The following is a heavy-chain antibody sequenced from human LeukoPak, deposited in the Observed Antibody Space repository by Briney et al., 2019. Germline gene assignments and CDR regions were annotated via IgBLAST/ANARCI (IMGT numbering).Heavy chain of an antibody. CDR3: ASYGGHSAHGWFDP. Sequence: SETLSLTCTVSGGSISSYYWSWIRQPPGEGLEWIGYIYYSGSTNYNPSLKSRVTISVDTSKNQFSLKLSSVTAADTAVYYCASYGGHSAHGWFDPWGQGTLVTVSS. J-gene: IGHJ5*02. CDR2: IYYSGST. V-gene: IGHV4-59*01. CDR1: GGSISSYY. D-gene: IGHD4-17*01.